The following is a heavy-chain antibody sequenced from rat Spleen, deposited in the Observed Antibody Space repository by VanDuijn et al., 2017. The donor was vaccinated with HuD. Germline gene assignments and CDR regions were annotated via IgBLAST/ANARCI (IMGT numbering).Heavy chain of an antibody. Sequence: QVQLKESGPGLVQPSQTLSLTCTVSGFSLISNTVHWVRQPPGKGLEWMGVIWTGGSTAYNSLLKSRLSISRDTSKSQVFLKMNSLQTEDTATYYCARHYDGYYHRGNWFAYWGQGTLVTVSS. CDR2: IWTGGST. CDR3: ARHYDGYYHRGNWFAY. D-gene: IGHD1-12*03. V-gene: IGHV2-1*01. J-gene: IGHJ3*01. CDR1: GFSLISNT.